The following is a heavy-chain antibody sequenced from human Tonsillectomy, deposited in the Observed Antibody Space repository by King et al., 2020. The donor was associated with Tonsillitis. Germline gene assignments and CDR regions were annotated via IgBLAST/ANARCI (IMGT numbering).Heavy chain of an antibody. J-gene: IGHJ3*02. CDR3: TRVRTVGFDAFDI. CDR2: IKSDGSST. Sequence: DVQLVESGGGLVQPGGSLRLSCAASGFTFSSYWMHWVRQAPGKGLVWVSRIKSDGSSTSYADSVKGRFTISRDNAKNTLYLKMNSLRAEDTAVYFCTRVRTVGFDAFDIWGQGTMVTVSS. CDR1: GFTFSSYW. D-gene: IGHD1/OR15-1a*01. V-gene: IGHV3-74*01.